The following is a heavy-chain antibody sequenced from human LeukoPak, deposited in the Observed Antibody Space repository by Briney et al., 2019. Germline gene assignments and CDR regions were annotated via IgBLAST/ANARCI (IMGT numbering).Heavy chain of an antibody. CDR1: GYTFTDYY. V-gene: IGHV1-2*02. Sequence: ASVKVSCKASGYTFTDYYMHWVRQAPGQGLECMGWIKANSGDTNYAQKFQGRVTMTRDTSISTAYMELSRLRSDDTAVYFRARGTTQYSISAIDSWGQGSLVTVS. D-gene: IGHD6-13*01. J-gene: IGHJ4*02. CDR2: IKANSGDT. CDR3: ARGTTQYSISAIDS.